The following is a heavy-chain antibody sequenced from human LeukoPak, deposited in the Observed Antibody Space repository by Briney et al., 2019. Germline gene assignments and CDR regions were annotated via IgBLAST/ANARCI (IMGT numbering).Heavy chain of an antibody. Sequence: GGSLRLSCAAPGFTVSSNYMSWVRQAPGKGLEWVSVISSSGITYSADSVKGRFTISRDNSKNMVCLQMNSLRAEDTALYYCAKDLHYYVAMDVWGQGTAVTVSS. CDR2: ISSSGIT. V-gene: IGHV3-53*01. CDR3: AKDLHYYVAMDV. D-gene: IGHD3-10*02. J-gene: IGHJ6*02. CDR1: GFTVSSNY.